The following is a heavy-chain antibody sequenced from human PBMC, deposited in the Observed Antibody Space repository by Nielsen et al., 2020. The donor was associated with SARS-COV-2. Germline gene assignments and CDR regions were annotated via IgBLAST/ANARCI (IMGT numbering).Heavy chain of an antibody. D-gene: IGHD3-10*01. Sequence: SLKISCAASGFTFDDYAMHWVRQAPGKGLEWVSGISWNSGSIGYADSVKGRFTISRDNAKNSLYLQMNSLRAEDTALYYCATLPGRLGYYYGMDVWGQGTTVTVSS. V-gene: IGHV3-9*01. CDR1: GFTFDDYA. CDR3: ATLPGRLGYYYGMDV. CDR2: ISWNSGSI. J-gene: IGHJ6*02.